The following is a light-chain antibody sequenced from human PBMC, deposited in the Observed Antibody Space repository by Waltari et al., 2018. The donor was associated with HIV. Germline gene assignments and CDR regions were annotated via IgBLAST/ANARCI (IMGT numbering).Light chain of an antibody. CDR3: QQYDSRPRGIT. CDR1: HRIS. Sequence: EIVMTQSPPTLSVSPEQRVTLSCRARHRISAPRLLIYEAATRPTGIPAKFSGSGSGTKFTLPITSMQSEDSAAYYCQQYDSRPRGITFGQGTMLEIK. V-gene: IGKV3-15*01. J-gene: IGKJ2*01. CDR2: EAA.